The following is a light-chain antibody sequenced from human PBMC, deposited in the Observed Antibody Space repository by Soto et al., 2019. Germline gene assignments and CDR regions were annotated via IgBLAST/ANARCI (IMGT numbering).Light chain of an antibody. J-gene: IGKJ2*01. CDR2: GAS. CDR3: QQGHNWPLT. Sequence: EIVMTQSPATLSVSPGERATLSCRASQSISSELAWYQQKPGQPPRLLIYGASTRATGVPARFTGSGSGSDFTLPIGGLQSEDFAVYYCQQGHNWPLTFGQGTRLEI. CDR1: QSISSE. V-gene: IGKV3-15*01.